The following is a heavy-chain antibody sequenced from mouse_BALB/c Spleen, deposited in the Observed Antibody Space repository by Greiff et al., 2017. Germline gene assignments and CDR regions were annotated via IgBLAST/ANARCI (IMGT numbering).Heavy chain of an antibody. D-gene: IGHD2-1*01. Sequence: VKLQQPGAELVKPGASVKLSCKASGYTFTSYWMHWVKQRPGQGLEWIGEIDPSDSYTNYNQKFKGKATLTVDKSSSTAYMQLSSLTSEDSAVYYCARRRGGNYAFDYWGQGTTLTVSS. CDR3: ARRRGGNYAFDY. CDR1: GYTFTSYW. V-gene: IGHV1-69*02. CDR2: IDPSDSYT. J-gene: IGHJ2*01.